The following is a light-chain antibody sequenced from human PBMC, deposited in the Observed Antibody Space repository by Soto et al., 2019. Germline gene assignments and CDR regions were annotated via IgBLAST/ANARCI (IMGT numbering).Light chain of an antibody. CDR3: QKYNSAPLT. J-gene: IGKJ3*01. Sequence: DIQMTQSPSSLSASVGDRVTITCRASQGISNFLAWYQQRPGKVPKLLMFAASTLQSGVPSRFSGSGSGTDFTLTISSLQPEDVATYYCQKYNSAPLTFGPGTKVDIK. V-gene: IGKV1-27*01. CDR2: AAS. CDR1: QGISNF.